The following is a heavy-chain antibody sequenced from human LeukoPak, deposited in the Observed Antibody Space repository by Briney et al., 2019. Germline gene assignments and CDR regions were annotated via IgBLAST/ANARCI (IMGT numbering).Heavy chain of an antibody. V-gene: IGHV3-30*03. D-gene: IGHD3-3*01. CDR2: ISYDGTNK. CDR3: XXXXXXXXXXXXSGYRPLNYGMDV. CDR1: GFTFSNYA. Sequence: GGSLRLSCAASGFTFSNYAIHWIRQGPGKGLKWVAIISYDGTNKYYADSVKGRFSISRDNSKNTLYLQMNSLRAEDTAVYYXXXXXXXXXXXXXSGYRPLNYGMDVWGQGTTVTVSS. J-gene: IGHJ6*02.